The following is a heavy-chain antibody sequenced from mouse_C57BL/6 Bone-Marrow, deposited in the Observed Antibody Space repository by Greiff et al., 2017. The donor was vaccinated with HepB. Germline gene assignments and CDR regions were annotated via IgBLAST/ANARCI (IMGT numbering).Heavy chain of an antibody. CDR1: GYSFTGYY. V-gene: IGHV1-42*01. D-gene: IGHD6-5*01. J-gene: IGHJ2*01. Sequence: VQLKESGPELVKPGASVKISCKASGYSFTGYYMNWVKQSPEKSLEWIGEINPSTGGTTYNQKFKAKATLTVDKSSSTAYMQLKSLTSEDSAVYYCARWRYADYWGQGTTLTVSS. CDR2: INPSTGGT. CDR3: ARWRYADY.